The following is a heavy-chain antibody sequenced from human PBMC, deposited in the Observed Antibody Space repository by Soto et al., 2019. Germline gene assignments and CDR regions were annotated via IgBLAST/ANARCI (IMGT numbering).Heavy chain of an antibody. CDR2: ISPNSGGT. CDR3: AREVVAIGPLDYYYYGMDV. J-gene: IGHJ6*02. V-gene: IGHV1-18*01. Sequence: ASVKVSCKASGYTFTSYGISWVRQAPGQGLEWMGWISPNSGGTNYAQKLQGWVTMTRDTSTSTAYMELSRLRSDDTAVYYCAREVVAIGPLDYYYYGMDVWGQGTTVTVSS. CDR1: GYTFTSYG. D-gene: IGHD5-12*01.